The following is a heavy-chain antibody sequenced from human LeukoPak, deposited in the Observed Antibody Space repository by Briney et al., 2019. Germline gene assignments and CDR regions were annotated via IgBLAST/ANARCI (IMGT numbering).Heavy chain of an antibody. J-gene: IGHJ4*02. Sequence: PGGSLRLSCAASGFTFSFYGMSWVRQAPGKGLEWVSGISGSGGSTYYADSVKGRYTISRDNAKNSLYLQMNSLRVEDTAVYYCARVTSWYISYWGQGTLVTVSS. CDR2: ISGSGGST. CDR1: GFTFSFYG. V-gene: IGHV3-23*01. CDR3: ARVTSWYISY. D-gene: IGHD6-13*01.